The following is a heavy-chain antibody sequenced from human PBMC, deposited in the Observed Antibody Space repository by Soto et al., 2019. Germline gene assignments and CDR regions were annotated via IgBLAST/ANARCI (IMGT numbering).Heavy chain of an antibody. V-gene: IGHV3-33*01. D-gene: IGHD6-13*01. Sequence: QVHLVESGGDMVQPGRSLRLSCDASGFIFNTYGMHWVRQAPGKGLEWVALIWYDGTNKFYADSVKGRFTISRDNSRNTQYLHMSSLRAEDTAVYYCARDPTPYSSSLSVDYWGQGTLVTVSS. J-gene: IGHJ4*02. CDR2: IWYDGTNK. CDR3: ARDPTPYSSSLSVDY. CDR1: GFIFNTYG.